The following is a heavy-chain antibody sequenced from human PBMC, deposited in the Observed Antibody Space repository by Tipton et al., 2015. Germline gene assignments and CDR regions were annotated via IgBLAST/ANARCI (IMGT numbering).Heavy chain of an antibody. CDR1: GGSVSSGNYY. J-gene: IGHJ2*01. D-gene: IGHD4-23*01. CDR2: IYYSGST. Sequence: TLSLTCTVSGGSVSSGNYYWSWIRQAPGKGLEWIGYIYYSGSTNYNPSLKSRVTISVDTSKNQFSLKLSSVTAADTAVYYCARALFYGGNTDWYFDLWGRGTLVTVSS. CDR3: ARALFYGGNTDWYFDL. V-gene: IGHV4-61*01.